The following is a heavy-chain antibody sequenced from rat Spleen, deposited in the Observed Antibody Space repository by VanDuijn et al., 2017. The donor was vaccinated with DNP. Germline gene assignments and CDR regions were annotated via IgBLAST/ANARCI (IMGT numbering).Heavy chain of an antibody. Sequence: EVQLVESDGGLVQPGRSLKVSCAASGFTFSDYYMAWVRQAPTKGLEWVSSISTGGGDTYYRDSVKGRFTISRDNAKNTLYLQMKSLKSEDTATYYCARARLPGYYPFACWGQGTLGTVSS. CDR2: ISTGGGDT. CDR1: GFTFSDYY. J-gene: IGHJ3*01. V-gene: IGHV5-25*01. CDR3: ARARLPGYYPFAC. D-gene: IGHD1-4*01.